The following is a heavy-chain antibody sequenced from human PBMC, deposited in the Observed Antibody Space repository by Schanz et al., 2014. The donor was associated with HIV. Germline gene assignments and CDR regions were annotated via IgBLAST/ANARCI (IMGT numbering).Heavy chain of an antibody. V-gene: IGHV3-7*01. Sequence: EVQLLESGGGLEQPGGSLRLSCAASGFSFSDHYMDWVRQAPGKGLEWVAHIKSDGSAQDYVDSVKGRFTISRDNAKNSLYLQMNSLRAEDTAVYYCVRLMSSDYDFYHYGMDVWGQGTTVIVSS. CDR1: GFSFSDHY. D-gene: IGHD4-17*01. CDR2: IKSDGSAQ. J-gene: IGHJ6*02. CDR3: VRLMSSDYDFYHYGMDV.